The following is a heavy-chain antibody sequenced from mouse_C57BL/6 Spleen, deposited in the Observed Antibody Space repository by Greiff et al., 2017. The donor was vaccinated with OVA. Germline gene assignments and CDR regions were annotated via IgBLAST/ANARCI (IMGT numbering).Heavy chain of an antibody. CDR2: IDPSDSYT. D-gene: IGHD1-3*01. V-gene: IGHV1-69*01. J-gene: IGHJ1*03. Sequence: QVQLQQPGAELVMPGASVKLSCKASGYTFTSYWMHWVKQRPGQGLEWIGEIDPSDSYTNYNQKFKGKSTLTVDKSSSTAYMQLSSLTSEDSAVYSCARSGDQGSRYFDVWGTGTTVTVSS. CDR3: ARSGDQGSRYFDV. CDR1: GYTFTSYW.